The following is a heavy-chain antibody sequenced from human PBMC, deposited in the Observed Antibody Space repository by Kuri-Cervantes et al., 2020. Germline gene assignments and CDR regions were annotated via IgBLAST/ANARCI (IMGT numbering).Heavy chain of an antibody. CDR3: ARARSRDFFGAFLDY. Sequence: SETLSLTCTVSGGSVSSGSYYWSWIRQPPGKGLEWIGEINHSGSTNYNPSLKSRVTISVDTSKNQFSLKLSPVTAADTAVYYCARARSRDFFGAFLDYWGQGTLVTVSS. D-gene: IGHD3-3*01. V-gene: IGHV4-61*01. CDR2: INHSGST. CDR1: GGSVSSGSYY. J-gene: IGHJ4*02.